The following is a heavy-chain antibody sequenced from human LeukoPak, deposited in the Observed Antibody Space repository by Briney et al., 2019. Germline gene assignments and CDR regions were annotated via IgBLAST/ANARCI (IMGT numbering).Heavy chain of an antibody. CDR2: ISGSGGST. CDR3: AKGWLRPNWFDP. D-gene: IGHD5-12*01. V-gene: IGHV3-23*01. CDR1: GFTFSSYG. Sequence: GGTLRLSCAASGFTFSSYGMSRVRQAPGKGLEWVSAISGSGGSTYYADSVKGRFTISRDNSKNTLYLQMNSLRAEDTAVYYCAKGWLRPNWFDPWGQGTLVTVSS. J-gene: IGHJ5*02.